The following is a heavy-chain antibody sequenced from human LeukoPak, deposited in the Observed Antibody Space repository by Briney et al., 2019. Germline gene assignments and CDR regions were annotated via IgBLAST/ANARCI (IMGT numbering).Heavy chain of an antibody. CDR3: VRGVGVSRFNYFDP. D-gene: IGHD6-13*01. Sequence: GRSLRLSCAASGFTFSSYGMHWVRQAPGKGLEWVAVIWYDASNKYYADSVKGRFTISRDNSKNTLFLQMNSLRDDDTAVYYCVRGVGVSRFNYFDPWGQGTLVIVSS. J-gene: IGHJ5*02. V-gene: IGHV3-33*08. CDR2: IWYDASNK. CDR1: GFTFSSYG.